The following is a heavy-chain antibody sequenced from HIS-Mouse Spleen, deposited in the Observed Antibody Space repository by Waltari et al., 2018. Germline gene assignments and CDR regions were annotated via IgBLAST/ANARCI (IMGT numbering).Heavy chain of an antibody. CDR1: GGSISSSSYY. CDR3: AREIPYSSSWYDWYFDL. V-gene: IGHV4-39*07. D-gene: IGHD6-13*01. Sequence: QLQLQESGPGLVKPSEPLSLTCTVPGGSISSSSYYWGWLRQPPGKGLEWIGSIYYSGSTYYNPSLKSRVTISVDTSKNQFSLKLSSVTAADTGVYYCAREIPYSSSWYDWYFDLWGRGTLVTVSS. J-gene: IGHJ2*01. CDR2: IYYSGST.